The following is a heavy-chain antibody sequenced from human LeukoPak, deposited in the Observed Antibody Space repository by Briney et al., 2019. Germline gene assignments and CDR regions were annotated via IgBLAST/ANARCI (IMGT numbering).Heavy chain of an antibody. Sequence: SGTLSLTCDVSGGSRINAGWWSWVRQPPGKGLEWIGEIFHSGNTKYNPSLESRVTISVDKSNHQFTLEMKSVTAADTAIYYCARDLGYYYGLGIWSRATTVTVSS. J-gene: IGHJ6*02. CDR3: ARDLGYYYGLGI. D-gene: IGHD3-16*01. CDR2: IFHSGNT. CDR1: GGSRINAGW. V-gene: IGHV4-4*02.